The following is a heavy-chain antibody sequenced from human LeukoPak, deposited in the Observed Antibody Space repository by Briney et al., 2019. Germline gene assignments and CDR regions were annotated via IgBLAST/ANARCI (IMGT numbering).Heavy chain of an antibody. CDR3: AREPLDSSGWYEFDY. J-gene: IGHJ4*02. CDR2: ISYDGSNK. Sequence: GGSLRLPCAASGFTFSSYAMHWVRQAPGKGLEWVAVISYDGSNKYYADSVKGRFTISRDNSKNTLYLQMNSLRAEDTAVYYCAREPLDSSGWYEFDYWGQGTLVTVSS. CDR1: GFTFSSYA. V-gene: IGHV3-30*04. D-gene: IGHD6-19*01.